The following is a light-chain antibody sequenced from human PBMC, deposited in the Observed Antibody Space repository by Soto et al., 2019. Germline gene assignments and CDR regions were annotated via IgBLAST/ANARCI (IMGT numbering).Light chain of an antibody. CDR3: QQSCSTPT. Sequence: DIQMTQSPSSLSASVGDRVTITCRASQSISSYLNWYQQKPGHAPKLLIYAASSLHSGVPSRFSGSGSATNFTLTISSLQAEEFATYYRQQSCSTPTFGQGTKVEIK. CDR1: QSISSY. V-gene: IGKV1-39*01. CDR2: AAS. J-gene: IGKJ1*01.